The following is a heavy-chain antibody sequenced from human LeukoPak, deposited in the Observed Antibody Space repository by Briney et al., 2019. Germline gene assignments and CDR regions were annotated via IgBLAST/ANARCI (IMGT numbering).Heavy chain of an antibody. CDR1: GFTFRSYA. D-gene: IGHD6-19*01. V-gene: IGHV3-23*01. J-gene: IGHJ4*02. CDR2: IGVSGGST. CDR3: AKGVSGWYTFDY. Sequence: GGSLRLSCAASGFTFRSYAMSWVRQAPGKGLEWVSTIGVSGGSTNSADSVKGRFTISRDNPKNTLCLQMNSLTAEDTAVYYCAKGVSGWYTFDYCGQGTLVTVSS.